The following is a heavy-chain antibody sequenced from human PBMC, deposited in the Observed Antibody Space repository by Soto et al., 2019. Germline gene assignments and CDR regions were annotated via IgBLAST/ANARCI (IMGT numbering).Heavy chain of an antibody. Sequence: EVQLVESGGGLVQPGGSLRLSCEASGFTFRHYDMHWVRQGTGKGLEWVSGISAAGDPDYADSVEGRFTISRENAQNSFFLQMNSLRGGDTAVYYCARTDRDFYGLDVWGQGTTVIVSS. CDR3: ARTDRDFYGLDV. CDR2: ISAAGDP. CDR1: GFTFRHYD. V-gene: IGHV3-13*05. J-gene: IGHJ6*02.